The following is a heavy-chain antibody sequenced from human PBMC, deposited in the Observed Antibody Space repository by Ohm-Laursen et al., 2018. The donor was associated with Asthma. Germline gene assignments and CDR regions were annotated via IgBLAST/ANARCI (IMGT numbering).Heavy chain of an antibody. J-gene: IGHJ6*02. Sequence: SLRLSCAAPGFTFSSYAMSWVRQAPGKGLECVSAIIGSGADTYYADSVKGRFTISRDNSKNTLYLQMNTPRAEDTAVYYCARETATGSQNIHYYDLDVWGQGTTVIVSS. D-gene: IGHD2-15*01. CDR2: IIGSGADT. CDR3: ARETATGSQNIHYYDLDV. CDR1: GFTFSSYA. V-gene: IGHV3-23*01.